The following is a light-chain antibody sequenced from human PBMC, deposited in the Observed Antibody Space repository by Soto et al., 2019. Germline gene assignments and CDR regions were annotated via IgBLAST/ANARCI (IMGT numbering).Light chain of an antibody. CDR1: RSNIGSNP. V-gene: IGLV1-44*01. CDR2: SNN. Sequence: QSVLTQPPSASGTPGHRVTVSCSGSRSNIGSNPVNWYQQLPGTAPKVLIYSNNQRPSGVPDRFSGSKSGTSASLAISGLQSGDEADYYCAAWDDSLNGRVFGTGTKVTVL. J-gene: IGLJ1*01. CDR3: AAWDDSLNGRV.